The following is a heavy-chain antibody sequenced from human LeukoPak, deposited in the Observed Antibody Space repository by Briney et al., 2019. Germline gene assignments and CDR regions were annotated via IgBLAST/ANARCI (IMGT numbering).Heavy chain of an antibody. CDR1: GYIFSTYD. J-gene: IGHJ4*02. CDR2: VNPNSGNT. D-gene: IGHD3-16*01. CDR3: ARDNDSRDPPHFDY. V-gene: IGHV1-8*03. Sequence: ASVKVSCKASGYIFSTYDIHWVRQATGQGLEWMGWVNPNSGNTDFGQKFQGRLTITRNTSISTVYMELSSLRSEDTAVYYCARDNDSRDPPHFDYWGQGTLVTVSS.